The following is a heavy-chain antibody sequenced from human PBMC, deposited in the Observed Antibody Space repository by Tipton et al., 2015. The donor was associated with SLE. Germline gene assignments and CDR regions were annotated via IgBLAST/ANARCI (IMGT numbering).Heavy chain of an antibody. CDR2: IYTTGRT. Sequence: TLSLTCTVSDVSFTIFFLNWIRQAPGKGPEWIGAIYTTGRTKYNPSLGSRVTMSVDTSKNEFSLKLTSVTGADTAAYYCARGGYYGSGSYYGGWFDPWGQGTLVTVSS. J-gene: IGHJ5*02. D-gene: IGHD3-10*01. V-gene: IGHV4-4*08. CDR1: DVSFTIFF. CDR3: ARGGYYGSGSYYGGWFDP.